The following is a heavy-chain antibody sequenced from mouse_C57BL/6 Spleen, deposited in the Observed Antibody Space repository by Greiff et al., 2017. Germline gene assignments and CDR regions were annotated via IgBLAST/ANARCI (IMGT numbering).Heavy chain of an antibody. CDR3: ARYGPTVVATDFDY. CDR2: IYPGSGST. J-gene: IGHJ2*01. Sequence: QVQLQQSGAELVKPGASVKMSCKASGYTFTSYWITWVKQRPGQGLEWIGDIYPGSGSTNYNEKFKSKATLTVDTSSSTAYMQLSSLTSEDSAVYYCARYGPTVVATDFDYWGQGTTLTVSS. V-gene: IGHV1-55*01. CDR1: GYTFTSYW. D-gene: IGHD1-1*01.